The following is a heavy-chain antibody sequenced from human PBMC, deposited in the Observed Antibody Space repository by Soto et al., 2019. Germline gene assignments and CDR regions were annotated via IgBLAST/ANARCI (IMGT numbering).Heavy chain of an antibody. V-gene: IGHV6-1*01. Sequence: SQTLSLTCAISGDSVSRNSVAWNWIRQSPSRGLEWPGRTYYRSKWYNDYAVSVKSRISINADTSKNQFSLKLSSVTAADTAVYYCARGWDSSSPNWFDPWGQGTLVTVSS. CDR1: GDSVSRNSVA. D-gene: IGHD6-6*01. CDR2: TYYRSKWYN. CDR3: ARGWDSSSPNWFDP. J-gene: IGHJ5*02.